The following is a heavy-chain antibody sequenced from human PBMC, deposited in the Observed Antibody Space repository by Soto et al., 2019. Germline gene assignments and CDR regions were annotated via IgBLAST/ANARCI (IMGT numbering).Heavy chain of an antibody. Sequence: PSETLSLTCTVSGGSISSYYWSWIRQPPGKGLEWIGYIYYSGSTIYNPSLKSRVTISVDTSKNQFSLKLSSVTAADTAVYYCARETQVYYGSGSYSWFDPWGQGTLVTVSS. CDR2: IYYSGST. CDR1: GGSISSYY. CDR3: ARETQVYYGSGSYSWFDP. D-gene: IGHD3-10*01. J-gene: IGHJ5*02. V-gene: IGHV4-59*01.